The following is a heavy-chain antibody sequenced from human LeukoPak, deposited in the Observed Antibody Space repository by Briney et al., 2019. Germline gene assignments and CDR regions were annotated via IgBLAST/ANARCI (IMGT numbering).Heavy chain of an antibody. CDR2: ITGSGEYT. D-gene: IGHD6-6*01. Sequence: GGSRRLSCVASGFTYSNYAMDWVRQAPGKGLEWVSAITGSGEYTYYADSVKGRFTISRDNAKNSLYLQMNSLRAEDTAVYYCARDLRVGIAALLDAFDIWGQGTMVTVSS. CDR3: ARDLRVGIAALLDAFDI. CDR1: GFTYSNYA. V-gene: IGHV3-21*01. J-gene: IGHJ3*02.